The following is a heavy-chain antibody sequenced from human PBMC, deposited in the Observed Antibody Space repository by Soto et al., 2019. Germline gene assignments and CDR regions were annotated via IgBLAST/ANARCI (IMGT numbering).Heavy chain of an antibody. CDR3: ARQESLWFGEFDY. Sequence: PSETLSLTCTVSGGSISSYYWSWIRQPPGKGLEWIGYIYHSGSSNYNPSLKSRVTILLDTSKNQLSLKLSSVTAADTAVYYCARQESLWFGEFDYWGQGTLVTVS. CDR1: GGSISSYY. J-gene: IGHJ4*02. V-gene: IGHV4-59*08. D-gene: IGHD3-10*01. CDR2: IYHSGSS.